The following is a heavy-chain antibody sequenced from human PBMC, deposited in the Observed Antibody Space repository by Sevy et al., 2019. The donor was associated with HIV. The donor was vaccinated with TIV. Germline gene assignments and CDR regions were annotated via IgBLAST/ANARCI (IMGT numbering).Heavy chain of an antibody. V-gene: IGHV3-33*01. J-gene: IGHJ6*02. CDR1: GFTFSNYG. Sequence: GGSLRLSCAGSGFTFSNYGMHWVRQAPGKGLEWVAIIWYDGSNKYYTESVKGRFTISRDNSKNMLYLQMNGLRAEDTAVYYCARDKLQTTGSLGYYYYGLDVWGQGTRFTVSS. CDR2: IWYDGSNK. D-gene: IGHD3-16*01. CDR3: ARDKLQTTGSLGYYYYGLDV.